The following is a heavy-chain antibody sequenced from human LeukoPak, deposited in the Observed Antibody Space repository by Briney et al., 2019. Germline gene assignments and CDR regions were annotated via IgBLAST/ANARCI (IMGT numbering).Heavy chain of an antibody. CDR1: GGSLTNYY. CDR2: IYYSGRT. V-gene: IGHV4-59*01. CDR3: VRESDWLFDH. J-gene: IGHJ4*02. D-gene: IGHD3-9*01. Sequence: SESLSLTCTVSGGSLTNYYWSWVRQSPEGGLEWMGFIYYSGRTYYNPSLKGRATISVDTSKNQFSLSLNSVTAADTAVYYCVRESDWLFDHWGQGTLVTVSP.